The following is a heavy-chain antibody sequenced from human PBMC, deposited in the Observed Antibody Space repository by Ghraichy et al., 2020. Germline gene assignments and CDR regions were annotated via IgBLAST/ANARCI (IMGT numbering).Heavy chain of an antibody. CDR1: GGSFSGYY. CDR2: INHSGST. V-gene: IGHV4-34*01. CDR3: ASAPRIWGIYRRFDS. J-gene: IGHJ4*02. Sequence: SETLSLTCAVYGGSFSGYYWSWIRQPPGKGLEWIGEINHSGSTKYNPSLKSRVTISADTSKNQFSLKLSSVTAADTAVYYFASAPRIWGIYRRFDSWGQGTLVTVSS. D-gene: IGHD3-16*02.